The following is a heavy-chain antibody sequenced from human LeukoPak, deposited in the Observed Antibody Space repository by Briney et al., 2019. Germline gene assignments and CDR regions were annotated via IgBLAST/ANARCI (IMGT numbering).Heavy chain of an antibody. Sequence: SETLSLTCAVYGGSFSGYYWSWIRQPPGKGLEWIGEINHSGSTNYNPSLKSRVTISVDTSKNQFSLKLSSVTAADTAVYYCARDLAYNWNYFDYWGQGTLVTVSS. CDR2: INHSGST. J-gene: IGHJ4*02. CDR1: GGSFSGYY. D-gene: IGHD1-20*01. CDR3: ARDLAYNWNYFDY. V-gene: IGHV4-34*01.